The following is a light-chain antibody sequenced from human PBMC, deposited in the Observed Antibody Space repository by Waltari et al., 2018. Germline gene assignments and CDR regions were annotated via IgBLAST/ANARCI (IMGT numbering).Light chain of an antibody. CDR2: EVS. Sequence: QSALTQPASVSGSPGQSITVSCTGTSSAVGSYNSVSWYQQHPGKAPKLMIYEVSNRPSGVSNRFSGSKSGNTASLTISGLQAEDEADYYCSSYTSSSTPWVFGGGTKVTVL. CDR1: SSAVGSYNS. J-gene: IGLJ3*02. V-gene: IGLV2-14*01. CDR3: SSYTSSSTPWV.